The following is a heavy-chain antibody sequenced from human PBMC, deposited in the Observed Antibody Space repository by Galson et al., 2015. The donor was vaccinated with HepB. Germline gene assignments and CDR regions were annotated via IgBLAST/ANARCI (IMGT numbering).Heavy chain of an antibody. J-gene: IGHJ5*02. CDR3: AREKKNWFDP. Sequence: TLSLTCTVSGGSISSGSYYWSWIRQPAGKGLEWIGRIYTSGSTNYNPSLKSRVTMSVDTSKNQFSLKLSSVTAADTAVYYCAREKKNWFDPWGQGTLVTVSS. CDR1: GGSISSGSYY. V-gene: IGHV4-61*02. CDR2: IYTSGST.